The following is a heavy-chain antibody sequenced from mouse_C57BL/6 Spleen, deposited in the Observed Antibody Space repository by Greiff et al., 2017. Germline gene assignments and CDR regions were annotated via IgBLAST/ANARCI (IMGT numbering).Heavy chain of an antibody. J-gene: IGHJ3*01. CDR2: IGPNSGGT. CDR3: ARSGSNYFAY. Sequence: VQLQQPGAELVKPGASVKLSCKASGYTFTSYWMHWVKQRPGRGLEWIGRIGPNSGGTKYNEKFKSKATLTVDKPSSTAYMPLSSLTSEDSAVYYCARSGSNYFAYWGQGTLVTVSA. CDR1: GYTFTSYW. D-gene: IGHD2-5*01. V-gene: IGHV1-72*01.